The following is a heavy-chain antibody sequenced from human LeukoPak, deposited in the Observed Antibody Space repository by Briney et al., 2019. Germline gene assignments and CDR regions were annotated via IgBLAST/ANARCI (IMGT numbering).Heavy chain of an antibody. V-gene: IGHV5-51*01. CDR2: IYPGDSDT. D-gene: IGHD3-9*01. CDR3: ARLLDILTGNSFDP. CDR1: GYNFSNYW. Sequence: GESLKISCKGSGYNFSNYWIAWVRQMPGKGLEWMGIIYPGDSDTRYSPSFQGQVTISVDKSISTAYLQWSSLKASDTAMYYCARLLDILTGNSFDPWGQGTLVTVSS. J-gene: IGHJ5*02.